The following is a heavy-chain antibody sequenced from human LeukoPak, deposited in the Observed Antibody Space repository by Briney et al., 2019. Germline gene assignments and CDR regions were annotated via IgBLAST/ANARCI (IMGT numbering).Heavy chain of an antibody. CDR2: IWYDGSNK. D-gene: IGHD5-18*01. CDR1: GFTFSSYG. CDR3: ARADSYGYLGYYYYGMDV. Sequence: PGGSLRLSCAASGFTFSSYGMHWVRQAPGKGLEWVAVIWYDGSNKYYADSVKGRFTISRDNSKNTLYPQMNSLRAEDTAVYYCARADSYGYLGYYYYGMDVWGQGTTVTVSS. V-gene: IGHV3-33*01. J-gene: IGHJ6*02.